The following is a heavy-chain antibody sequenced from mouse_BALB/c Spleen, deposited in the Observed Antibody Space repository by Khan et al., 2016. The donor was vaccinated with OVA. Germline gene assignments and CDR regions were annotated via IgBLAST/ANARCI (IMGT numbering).Heavy chain of an antibody. CDR3: ARGGRRAMDY. CDR1: GYTFTNYG. J-gene: IGHJ4*01. D-gene: IGHD3-3*01. Sequence: QIQLVQSGPDLKKPGATVKISCKASGYTFTNYGIHWVKQAPGQGLKWMGWIFPDTGKPQYADDFKGRFAFSLDTSASTAYLQINTLKDAATATYVWARGGRRAMDYWGQGTSVTVSS. V-gene: IGHV9-3-1*01. CDR2: IFPDTGKP.